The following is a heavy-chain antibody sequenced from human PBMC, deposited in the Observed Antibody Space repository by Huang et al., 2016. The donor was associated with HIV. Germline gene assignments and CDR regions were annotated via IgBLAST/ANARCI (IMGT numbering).Heavy chain of an antibody. Sequence: QVQLVQSVAEVKKPGSSVKVSCKASGGTFSSYAISWVRQAPGQGLEGMGGIIPIFGTANYAQKFQGRVTITADESTSTAYMELSSLRSEDTAVYYCARARGYYDSSVSYYFDYWGQGTLVTVSS. J-gene: IGHJ4*02. CDR3: ARARGYYDSSVSYYFDY. CDR2: IIPIFGTA. V-gene: IGHV1-69*13. CDR1: GGTFSSYA. D-gene: IGHD3-22*01.